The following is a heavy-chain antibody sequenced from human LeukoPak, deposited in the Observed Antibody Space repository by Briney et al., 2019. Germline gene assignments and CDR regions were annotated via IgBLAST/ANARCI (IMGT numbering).Heavy chain of an antibody. CDR3: AREGLYDSSGLRHAFDI. D-gene: IGHD3-22*01. Sequence: GGSLRLSCAASGFTFNDYYMSWLRQAPGKGLEWVSYISTSGNTIYYADSVKGRFTISRDNAKNSLYLQMNSLRAEDTAVYYCAREGLYDSSGLRHAFDIWGQGTMVTVSS. V-gene: IGHV3-11*04. J-gene: IGHJ3*02. CDR2: ISTSGNTI. CDR1: GFTFNDYY.